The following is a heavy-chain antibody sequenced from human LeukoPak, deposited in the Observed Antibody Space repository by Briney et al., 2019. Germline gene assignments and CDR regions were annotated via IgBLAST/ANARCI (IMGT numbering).Heavy chain of an antibody. V-gene: IGHV5-51*01. CDR2: IYPGDSDT. D-gene: IGHD3-22*01. CDR3: ARLDSSGYYYYGMDV. CDR1: GYSFTGYW. J-gene: IGHJ6*02. Sequence: NLGDSLKISCKGSGYSFTGYWIGWVRQMPGKGLEWMGIIYPGDSDTRYSPSFQGQVTISADKSISTAYLQWSSLKASDTAMYYCARLDSSGYYYYGMDVWGQGTTVTVSS.